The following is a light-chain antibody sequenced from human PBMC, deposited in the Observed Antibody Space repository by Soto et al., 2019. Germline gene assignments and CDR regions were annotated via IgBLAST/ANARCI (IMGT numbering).Light chain of an antibody. V-gene: IGKV1-5*01. CDR3: QQYNNYSPLT. CDR2: DAS. J-gene: IGKJ4*01. CDR1: QSISRV. Sequence: DIQMTQSPSTLSASVGDRVTITCRASQSISRVLSCYRQKPGKAPKLLIYDASSLESAVPSRFSGSGSGTEFALTISFLQPEDFATDDCQQYNNYSPLTFGGGTKVDIK.